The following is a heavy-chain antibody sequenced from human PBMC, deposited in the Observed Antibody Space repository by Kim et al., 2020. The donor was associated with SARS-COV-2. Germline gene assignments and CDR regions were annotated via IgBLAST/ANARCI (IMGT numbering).Heavy chain of an antibody. V-gene: IGHV1-46*01. J-gene: IGHJ3*02. CDR3: AREHWNDVHPAFDI. D-gene: IGHD1-1*01. Sequence: AQKFQGRVTMTRDTSTSTVYMELSSLRSEDTAVYYCAREHWNDVHPAFDIWGQGTMVTVSS.